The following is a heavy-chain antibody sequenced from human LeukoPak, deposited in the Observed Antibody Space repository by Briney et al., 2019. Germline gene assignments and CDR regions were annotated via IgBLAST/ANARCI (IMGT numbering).Heavy chain of an antibody. Sequence: GGSLRLSCAASGFTFSSYSMSWVRQAPGKGLEWVSAISGSGGSTYYADSVKGRFTISRDNSKNTLYLQMNSLRAEDTAVYYCAKPGSSGWKYFDYWGQGTLVTVSS. CDR2: ISGSGGST. D-gene: IGHD6-19*01. CDR3: AKPGSSGWKYFDY. V-gene: IGHV3-23*01. CDR1: GFTFSSYS. J-gene: IGHJ4*02.